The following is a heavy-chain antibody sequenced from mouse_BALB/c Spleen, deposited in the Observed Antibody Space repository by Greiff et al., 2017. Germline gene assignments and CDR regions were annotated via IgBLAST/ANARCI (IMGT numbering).Heavy chain of an antibody. CDR1: GFTFSSFG. Sequence: EVQGVESGGGLVQPGGSRKLSCAASGFTFSSFGMHWVRQAPEKGLEWVAYISSGSSTIYYADTVKGRFTISRDNPKNTLFLQMTSLRSEDTAMYYCARRILYGNYYAMDYWGQGTSVTVSS. V-gene: IGHV5-17*02. CDR3: ARRILYGNYYAMDY. CDR2: ISSGSSTI. D-gene: IGHD2-10*02. J-gene: IGHJ4*01.